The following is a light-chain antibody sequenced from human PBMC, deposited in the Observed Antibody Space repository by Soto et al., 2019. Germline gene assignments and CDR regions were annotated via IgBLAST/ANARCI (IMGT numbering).Light chain of an antibody. CDR2: GAS. CDR1: QSVSSN. V-gene: IGKV3-15*01. Sequence: IVMTQSPATLSVSPGERATLSCRASQSVSSNLAWYQQKPGQAPRLLIYGASTRATGIPARLSGSGSGTEFTLTISSLQSEDFAVYYCQQYNNWPRTFGGGTKVDIK. J-gene: IGKJ4*01. CDR3: QQYNNWPRT.